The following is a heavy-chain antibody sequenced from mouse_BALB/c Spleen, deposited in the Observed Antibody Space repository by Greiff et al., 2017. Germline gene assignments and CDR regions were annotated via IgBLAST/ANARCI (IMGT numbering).Heavy chain of an antibody. CDR1: GFTFSDYY. V-gene: IGHV5-4*02. CDR3: ARDGNYAMDY. J-gene: IGHJ4*01. D-gene: IGHD1-1*02. Sequence: EVKLVESGGGLVKPGGSLKLSCAASGFTFSDYYMYWVRQTPEKRLEWVATISDGGSYTYYPDSVKGRFTISRDNAKNNLYLQMSSLKSEDTAMYYCARDGNYAMDYWGPGTSVTVSS. CDR2: ISDGGSYT.